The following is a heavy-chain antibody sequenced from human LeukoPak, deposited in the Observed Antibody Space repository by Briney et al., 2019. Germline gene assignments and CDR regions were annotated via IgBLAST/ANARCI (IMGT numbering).Heavy chain of an antibody. CDR2: INHSGST. D-gene: IGHD3-16*01. V-gene: IGHV4-34*01. CDR3: ARETSQKGAHYMDV. CDR1: GGSVSGYY. J-gene: IGHJ6*03. Sequence: KPSETLSLTCTVSGGSVSGYYWSWIRQPPGKGLEWIGEINHSGSTNYNPSLKSRVTISVDTSKNQFSLKLSSVTAADTAVYYCARETSQKGAHYMDVWGKGTTVTISS.